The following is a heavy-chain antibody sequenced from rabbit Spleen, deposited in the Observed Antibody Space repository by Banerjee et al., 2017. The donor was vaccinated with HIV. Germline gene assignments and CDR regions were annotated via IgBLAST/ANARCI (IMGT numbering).Heavy chain of an antibody. CDR2: INTATGKP. Sequence: QEQLVESGGGLVKPEGSLKLSCTASGFSFSNKAVMCWVRQAPGKGLEWIACINTATGKPVYASWAKGRFTISKTSSTTVTLQMTSLTAADTATYFCARNYVNAFDPWGPGTLVTVS. CDR1: GFSFSNKAV. CDR3: ARNYVNAFDP. V-gene: IGHV1S45*01. J-gene: IGHJ2*01. D-gene: IGHD1-1*01.